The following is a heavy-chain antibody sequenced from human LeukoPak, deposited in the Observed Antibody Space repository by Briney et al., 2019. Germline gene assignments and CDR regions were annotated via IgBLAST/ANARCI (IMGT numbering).Heavy chain of an antibody. CDR1: GFTFRGFW. CDR3: ARSSYSSSSSV. D-gene: IGHD6-6*01. V-gene: IGHV3-7*03. J-gene: IGHJ3*01. CDR2: INSDGSEG. Sequence: GGSLGPSFAVPGFTFRGFWRSCSPKPPGKGREWVASINSDGSEGYYADVVKGRFTISRDNAKNSLYLQINSLRAEDTAVYYCARSSYSSSSSVWGQGTMVTVSS.